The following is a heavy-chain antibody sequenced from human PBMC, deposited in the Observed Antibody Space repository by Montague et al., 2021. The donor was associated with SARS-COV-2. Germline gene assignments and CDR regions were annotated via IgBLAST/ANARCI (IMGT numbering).Heavy chain of an antibody. D-gene: IGHD2-2*01. V-gene: IGHV4-31*03. CDR1: GGSISSGSYY. CDR3: GRATAGPAAIFMVFLRLLDAFDI. CDR2: IYYSGST. J-gene: IGHJ3*02. Sequence: TLSLTCTVSGGSISSGSYYWSWIRQHPGKGLEWIGYIYYSGSTYYNPSLKSRVTISVDTSKNQFSLKLSSVTAADTAVYYCGRATAGPAAIFMVFLRLLDAFDIWGQGTMVTASS.